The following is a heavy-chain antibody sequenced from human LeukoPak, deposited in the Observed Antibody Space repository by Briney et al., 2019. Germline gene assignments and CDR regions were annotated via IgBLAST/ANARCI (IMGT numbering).Heavy chain of an antibody. CDR2: IKQDGSEK. V-gene: IGHV3-7*03. D-gene: IGHD6-6*01. CDR3: ARGRRGSSLGAYYFDY. CDR1: GFTFSGYS. J-gene: IGHJ4*02. Sequence: GGSLRLSCTASGFTFSGYSMSWVRQAPGKGLEWVANIKQDGSEKYYVDSVKGRFTISRDNAKNSLYLQMNSLRAEDTAVYYCARGRRGSSLGAYYFDYWGQGTLVTVSS.